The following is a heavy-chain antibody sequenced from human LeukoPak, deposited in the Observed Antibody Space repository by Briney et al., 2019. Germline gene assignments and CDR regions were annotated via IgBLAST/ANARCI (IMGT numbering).Heavy chain of an antibody. CDR2: ISENGGGT. CDR3: TKDWSASY. CDR1: GFTFNNFA. V-gene: IGHV3-23*01. Sequence: GGSLRLSCAASGFTFNNFAMTWVRQAPGKGLQWVSAISENGGGTYYADSVKGRFTISRDNSKNMLYLQMNSLRAEDTALYYCTKDWSASYWGQGTLVTVSS. J-gene: IGHJ4*02.